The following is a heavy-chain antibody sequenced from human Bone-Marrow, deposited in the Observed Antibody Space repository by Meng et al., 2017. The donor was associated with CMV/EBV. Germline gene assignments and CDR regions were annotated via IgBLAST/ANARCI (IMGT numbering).Heavy chain of an antibody. V-gene: IGHV3-7*01. CDR3: ASPGGSLYYYGMDV. CDR1: GFTFSSYA. Sequence: GESLKISCAASGFTFSSYAMSWVRQAPGKGLEWVGNIKQDESEIQYVGSVKGRFTITRDNAKNSLFLQMNSLRAEDTAVYYCASPGGSLYYYGMDVWGQGTTVTVSS. J-gene: IGHJ6*02. D-gene: IGHD3-16*01. CDR2: IKQDESEI.